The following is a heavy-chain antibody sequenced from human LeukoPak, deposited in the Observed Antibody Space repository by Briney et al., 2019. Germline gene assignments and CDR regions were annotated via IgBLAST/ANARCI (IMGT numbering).Heavy chain of an antibody. V-gene: IGHV3-33*06. CDR1: GFTFSFYG. Sequence: GGSLRLSCTASGFTFSFYGMHWVRQAPGKGLEWVAVIWYDGSNKYYADSVKGRSTISRDNSKNTLYLQMNSLRAEDTALYYCAKGGAADAGYYAMDFWGQGTTVTVSS. J-gene: IGHJ6*02. CDR3: AKGGAADAGYYAMDF. CDR2: IWYDGSNK. D-gene: IGHD6-13*01.